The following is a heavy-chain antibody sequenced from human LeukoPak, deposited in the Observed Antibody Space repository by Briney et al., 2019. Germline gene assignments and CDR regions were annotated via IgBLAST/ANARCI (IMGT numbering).Heavy chain of an antibody. CDR3: ARENSGSYREFDY. D-gene: IGHD1-26*01. CDR2: IYPSGST. Sequence: SETLSLTCTVAGGSISSYCWTWIRQPAGKGLEWIGRIYPSGSTNYNPSLKSRVTMSVDTSKNQFSLKLSSVTAADTAVYYCARENSGSYREFDYWGQGTLVTVSS. V-gene: IGHV4-4*07. CDR1: GGSISSYC. J-gene: IGHJ4*02.